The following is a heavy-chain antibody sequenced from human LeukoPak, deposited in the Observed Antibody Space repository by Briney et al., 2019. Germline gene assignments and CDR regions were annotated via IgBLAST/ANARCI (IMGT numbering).Heavy chain of an antibody. CDR3: AKNRGLPL. V-gene: IGHV3-23*01. CDR2: INGSGGRT. J-gene: IGHJ4*02. Sequence: GGSLRLSCAASGFTFSNYAVSWVRQAPGKGLEWVSDINGSGGRTYYADSVKGRFTISRDNSKNTLYLQMNSLRAEDTAVYYCAKNRGLPLWGQGTLVTVSS. CDR1: GFTFSNYA. D-gene: IGHD2-15*01.